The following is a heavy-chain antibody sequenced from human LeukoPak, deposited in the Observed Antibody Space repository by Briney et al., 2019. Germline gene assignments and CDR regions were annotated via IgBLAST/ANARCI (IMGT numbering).Heavy chain of an antibody. Sequence: PGVSLSLSCAASGFTFSSYAMHWVRQAPGKGLEWVAVISYDGSNKYYADSVKGRFTISRDNSKNTLYLQMNSLRAEDTAVYYCASPSKPHLGWDGMDVWGQGTTATVSS. CDR2: ISYDGSNK. D-gene: IGHD1-26*01. CDR3: ASPSKPHLGWDGMDV. V-gene: IGHV3-30-3*01. CDR1: GFTFSSYA. J-gene: IGHJ6*02.